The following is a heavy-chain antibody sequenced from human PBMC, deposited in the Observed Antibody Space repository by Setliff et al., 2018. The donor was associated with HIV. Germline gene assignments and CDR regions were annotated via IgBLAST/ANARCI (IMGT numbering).Heavy chain of an antibody. Sequence: SETLSLTCAVFGGSFSDFYWSWIRQPPGKGLEWIGEISYGGSTVYNPSLKSRVTMSVDASKNLVSLNLNSVTAADTVIYYCARGVARQVVIDRWFDPWGQGTPVTVSS. D-gene: IGHD2-21*01. V-gene: IGHV4-34*01. CDR1: GGSFSDFY. J-gene: IGHJ5*02. CDR3: ARGVARQVVIDRWFDP. CDR2: ISYGGST.